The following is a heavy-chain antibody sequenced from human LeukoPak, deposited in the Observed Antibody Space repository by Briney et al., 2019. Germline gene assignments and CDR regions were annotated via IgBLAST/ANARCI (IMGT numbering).Heavy chain of an antibody. CDR1: GGSISSHY. V-gene: IGHV4-59*11. D-gene: IGHD2-21*02. Sequence: SETLSLTCTVSGGSISSHYWSWIRQPPGKGLEWIGYIYYSGSTNYNPSLKSRVTMSVDTSKNQFSLKLSSVTAADTAVYYCARTCCGGDCYYFDYWGQGTLVTVSS. CDR2: IYYSGST. CDR3: ARTCCGGDCYYFDY. J-gene: IGHJ4*02.